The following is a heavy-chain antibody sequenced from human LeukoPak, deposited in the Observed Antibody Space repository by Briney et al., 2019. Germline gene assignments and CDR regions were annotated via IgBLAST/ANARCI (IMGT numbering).Heavy chain of an antibody. D-gene: IGHD6-19*01. CDR2: IYYSGYT. Sequence: SETLSLTCTVSGGSISSYYWSWIRQPPGKGLEWIGYIYYSGYTNYNPSLKSRVTISVDTSKNQFSLKLSSVTAADTAVYYCARDFSPIAVAGSYWGQGTLVTVSS. CDR1: GGSISSYY. J-gene: IGHJ4*02. CDR3: ARDFSPIAVAGSY. V-gene: IGHV4-59*12.